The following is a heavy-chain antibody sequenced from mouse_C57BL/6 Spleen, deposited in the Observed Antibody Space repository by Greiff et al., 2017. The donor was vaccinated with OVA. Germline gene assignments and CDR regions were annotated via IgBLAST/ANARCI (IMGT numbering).Heavy chain of an antibody. D-gene: IGHD1-1*01. CDR3: ARNHYYGSSPYYFDY. CDR1: GFNIKDYY. V-gene: IGHV14-2*01. Sequence: DVKLVESGAELVKPGASVKLSCTASGFNIKDYYMHWVKQRTEQGLEWIGRIDPEDGETKYAPKFQGKATITADTSSNTAYLQLSSLTSEDTAVYYCARNHYYGSSPYYFDYWGQGTTLTVSS. J-gene: IGHJ2*01. CDR2: IDPEDGET.